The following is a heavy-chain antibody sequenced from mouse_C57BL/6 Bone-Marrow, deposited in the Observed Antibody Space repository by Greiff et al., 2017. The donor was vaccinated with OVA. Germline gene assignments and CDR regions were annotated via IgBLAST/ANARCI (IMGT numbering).Heavy chain of an antibody. D-gene: IGHD2-1*01. Sequence: EVKLMESGEGLVKPGGSLKLSCAASGFTFSSYAMSWVRQTPEKRLEWVAYISSGGDYIYYADTVKGRFTISRDNARNTLYLQMSRLRSEDTAMYYCTRERGKAYWGQGTLVTVSA. J-gene: IGHJ3*01. CDR3: TRERGKAY. CDR1: GFTFSSYA. CDR2: ISSGGDYI. V-gene: IGHV5-9-1*02.